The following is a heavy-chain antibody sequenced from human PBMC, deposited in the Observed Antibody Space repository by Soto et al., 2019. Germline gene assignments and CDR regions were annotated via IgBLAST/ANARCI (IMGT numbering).Heavy chain of an antibody. J-gene: IGHJ3*02. V-gene: IGHV1-69*02. CDR1: GGTFSSYT. D-gene: IGHD3-10*01. Sequence: QVQLVQSGAEVKKPGSSVKVSCKASGGTFSSYTISWVRQAPGQGLEWMGRIIPILGIANYAQKFQGRVRITADKSTSTAYMELSSLRSEDTAVYYCARADGSGSFRYAFDIWGQGTMVTVSS. CDR3: ARADGSGSFRYAFDI. CDR2: IIPILGIA.